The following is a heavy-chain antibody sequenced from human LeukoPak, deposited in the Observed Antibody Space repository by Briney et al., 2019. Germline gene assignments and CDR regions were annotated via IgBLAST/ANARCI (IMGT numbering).Heavy chain of an antibody. CDR3: ASLIRYFDWFPFDY. CDR1: GGSISSYY. CDR2: IYYSGST. D-gene: IGHD3-9*01. Sequence: SETLSLSCTVSGGSISSYYWSWIRQPPGKGLDWIGYIYYSGSTNYNPSLKSRVTISVDTSKNQFSLKLSSVTAADTAVYYCASLIRYFDWFPFDYWGQGTLVTVSS. V-gene: IGHV4-59*08. J-gene: IGHJ4*02.